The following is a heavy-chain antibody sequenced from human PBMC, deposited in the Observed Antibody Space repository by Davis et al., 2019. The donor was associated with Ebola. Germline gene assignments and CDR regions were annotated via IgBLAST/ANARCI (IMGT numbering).Heavy chain of an antibody. Sequence: GESLKISCAASGFTFSSYAMHWVLQAPGKGLAWAAVISYDGSNKYYADSVKGRFTISRDNSKNTLYLQMNSLRAEDTAVYYCARYFGPGTYALDYWGQGALVTVSS. CDR1: GFTFSSYA. V-gene: IGHV3-30-3*01. CDR3: ARYFGPGTYALDY. CDR2: ISYDGSNK. J-gene: IGHJ4*02. D-gene: IGHD3-10*01.